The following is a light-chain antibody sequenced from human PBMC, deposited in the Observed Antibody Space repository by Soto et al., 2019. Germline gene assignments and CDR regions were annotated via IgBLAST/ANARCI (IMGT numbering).Light chain of an antibody. J-gene: IGLJ3*02. CDR3: AVWDNSMTAWV. CDR1: SSNIGAGYD. CDR2: RDG. Sequence: QSVLTQPPSVSGAPGQRVTISCTGSSSNIGAGYDVHWYQQLPGTAPKLLIFRDGQRPSGVPARFFGSKSDTSASLAITGLRYEDEAHYYCAVWDNSMTAWVFGGGTKLTVL. V-gene: IGLV1-40*01.